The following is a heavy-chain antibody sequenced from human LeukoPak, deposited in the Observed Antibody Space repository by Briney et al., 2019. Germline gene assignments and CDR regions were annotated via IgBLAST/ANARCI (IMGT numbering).Heavy chain of an antibody. CDR2: IIPILGIA. V-gene: IGHV1-69*04. CDR1: GGTFSSYA. Sequence: SVKVSCKASGGTFSSYAISWVRQAPGQGLEWMGRIIPILGIASYALKFQGRVTITADKSTSTAYMELSSLRSEDTAVYYCAGGERVLRYFDWLSREYYFDYWGQGTLVTVSS. J-gene: IGHJ4*02. CDR3: AGGERVLRYFDWLSREYYFDY. D-gene: IGHD3-9*01.